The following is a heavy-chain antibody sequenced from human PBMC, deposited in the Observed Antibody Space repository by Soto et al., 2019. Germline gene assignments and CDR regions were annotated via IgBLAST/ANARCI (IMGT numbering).Heavy chain of an antibody. Sequence: SVKVSCKASGGTFSSYAISWVRQAPGQGLEWMGGIIPIFGTANYAQKFQGRVRITADESTSTAYMELSSLRSEDTAVYYCARGRTIFSSSSQLQYYYYGMDVWGQGTTVTVSS. V-gene: IGHV1-69*13. CDR3: ARGRTIFSSSSQLQYYYYGMDV. J-gene: IGHJ6*02. CDR1: GGTFSSYA. CDR2: IIPIFGTA. D-gene: IGHD6-6*01.